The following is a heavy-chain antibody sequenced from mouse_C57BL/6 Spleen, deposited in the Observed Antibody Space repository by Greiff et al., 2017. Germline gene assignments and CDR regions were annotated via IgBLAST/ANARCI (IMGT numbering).Heavy chain of an antibody. CDR2: IHPNSGST. CDR1: GYTFTSYW. Sequence: QVQLQQPGAELVKPGASVKLSCKASGYTFTSYWMHWVKQRPGQGLEWIGMIHPNSGSTNYNEKFKSKATLTVDKSSSTAYMQLSSLTSEDSAVYYCARSPYYGSSYEFDYFDYWGQGTTLTVSS. J-gene: IGHJ2*01. D-gene: IGHD1-1*01. CDR3: ARSPYYGSSYEFDYFDY. V-gene: IGHV1-64*01.